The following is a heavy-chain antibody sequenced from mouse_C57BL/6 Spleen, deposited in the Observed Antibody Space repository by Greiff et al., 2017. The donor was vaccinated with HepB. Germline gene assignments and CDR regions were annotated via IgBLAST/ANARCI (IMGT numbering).Heavy chain of an antibody. CDR1: GYAFSSYW. D-gene: IGHD1-1*02. CDR2: SYPGDGDT. Sequence: VQLQQSGAELVKPGASVKISCKASGYAFSSYWMNWVKQSPEKGLEWIGQSYPGDGDTNYNGKFKGKATLTADKSSSTAYMQLSSLTSEDSAVYFCARIRSGTHYFDYWGQGTTLTVSS. J-gene: IGHJ2*01. CDR3: ARIRSGTHYFDY. V-gene: IGHV1-80*01.